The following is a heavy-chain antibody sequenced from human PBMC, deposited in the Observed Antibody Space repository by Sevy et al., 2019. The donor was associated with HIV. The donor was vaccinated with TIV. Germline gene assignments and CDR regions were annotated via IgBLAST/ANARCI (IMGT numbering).Heavy chain of an antibody. CDR1: GGTFSSYA. D-gene: IGHD3-22*01. V-gene: IGHV1-69*13. J-gene: IGHJ4*02. CDR3: ARKRGGYYYDSSGYYSY. CDR2: IIPIFGTA. Sequence: ASVKVSCKASGGTFSSYAISWVRQAPGQGLEWMGGIIPIFGTANYAQKFQGRVTITADESTSTAYMELRSLRSEDTAVYYWARKRGGYYYDSSGYYSYWGQGTLVTVSS.